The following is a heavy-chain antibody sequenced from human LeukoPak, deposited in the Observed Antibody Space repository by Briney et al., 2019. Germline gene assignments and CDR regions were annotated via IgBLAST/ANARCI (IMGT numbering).Heavy chain of an antibody. Sequence: SGGSLRLSCAASGFTFTNYAMHWVRQAPGKGLEWVALISYDGNIKYYVDSVKGRFTISRDNSKNTMYPQMSSLRAEDTAVYYCASLYYVWGSFRYTYFDYCGQGALGIVS. CDR3: ASLYYVWGSFRYTYFDY. V-gene: IGHV3-30*04. CDR1: GFTFTNYA. J-gene: IGHJ4*02. CDR2: ISYDGNIK. D-gene: IGHD3-16*02.